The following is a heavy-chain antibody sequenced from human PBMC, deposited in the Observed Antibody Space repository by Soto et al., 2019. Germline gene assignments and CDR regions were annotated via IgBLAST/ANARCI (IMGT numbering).Heavy chain of an antibody. CDR2: IYYSGST. J-gene: IGHJ5*02. Sequence: PSETLSLTCTVSGGSISSGDYYWSWIRQPPGKGLEWIGYIYYSGSTYYNPSLKSRVTISVGTSKNQFSLKLSSVTAADTAVYYCARVDYCSSTSCYNSGFDPWGQGTLVTVSS. CDR3: ARVDYCSSTSCYNSGFDP. D-gene: IGHD2-2*01. CDR1: GGSISSGDYY. V-gene: IGHV4-30-4*01.